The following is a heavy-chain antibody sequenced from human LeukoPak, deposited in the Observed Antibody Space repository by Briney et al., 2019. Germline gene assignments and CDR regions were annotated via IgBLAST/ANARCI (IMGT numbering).Heavy chain of an antibody. V-gene: IGHV4-59*01. CDR1: GGSISSYY. Sequence: SETLSLTCTVSGGSISSYYWSWIRQPPGKGLEWIGYIYYSGSTNYNPSLKSRVTISVDTSKNQFSLKLSSVTAADTAVYYCASTYYDFWSGYYNYFDYWGQGTLVTVSS. CDR3: ASTYYDFWSGYYNYFDY. CDR2: IYYSGST. D-gene: IGHD3-3*01. J-gene: IGHJ4*02.